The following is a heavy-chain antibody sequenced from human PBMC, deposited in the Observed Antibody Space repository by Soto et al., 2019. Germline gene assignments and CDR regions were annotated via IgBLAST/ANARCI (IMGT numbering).Heavy chain of an antibody. Sequence: GASVKVSCKASGYTFTSYSIHWVRQAPGQSPEWMGWINAGNGDTKYSQKFQGRVTITRDTSASTAYMELSSLRSEDTAVYYCAGPDTINYYYYGMDVWGQGTTVTVSS. D-gene: IGHD3-16*01. CDR3: AGPDTINYYYYGMDV. CDR2: INAGNGDT. J-gene: IGHJ6*02. CDR1: GYTFTSYS. V-gene: IGHV1-3*01.